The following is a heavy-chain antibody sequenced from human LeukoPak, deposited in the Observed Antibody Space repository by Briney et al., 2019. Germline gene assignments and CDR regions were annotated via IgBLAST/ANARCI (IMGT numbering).Heavy chain of an antibody. V-gene: IGHV3-23*01. CDR1: GFTFSSYG. J-gene: IGHJ4*02. D-gene: IGHD4/OR15-4a*01. CDR3: ARRAGAYSHPYDY. Sequence: GGSLRLSCAASGFTFSSYGMSWVRQAPGKGLEWVSAISGSGGTTYYADSVKGRFTISRDNSKNTLYLQMNSLRAEDTAVYYCARRAGAYSHPYDYWGQGTLVTVSS. CDR2: ISGSGGTT.